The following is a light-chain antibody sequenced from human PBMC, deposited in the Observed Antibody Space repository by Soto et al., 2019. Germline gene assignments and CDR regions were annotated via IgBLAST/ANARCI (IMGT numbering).Light chain of an antibody. CDR1: QSVSSN. CDR2: GAS. J-gene: IGKJ4*01. Sequence: EIVMTQPPATLSVSPGERATLSCRASQSVSSNLAWYQQKPGQAPRLFMYGASTRATGIPARFSGSGSGTEFTLTISSLQSEDFAIYYCQQYNNWPLTFGGGTKVDIK. CDR3: QQYNNWPLT. V-gene: IGKV3-15*01.